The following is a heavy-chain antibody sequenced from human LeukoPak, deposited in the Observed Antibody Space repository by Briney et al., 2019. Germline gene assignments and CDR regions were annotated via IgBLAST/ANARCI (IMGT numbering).Heavy chain of an antibody. CDR1: GASISSYY. CDR3: ARSPSTGPDY. D-gene: IGHD1-1*01. V-gene: IGHV4-59*08. J-gene: IGHJ4*02. Sequence: SETLSLTCTVSGASISSYYWSWIRQPPGKGLEWIGYIYYSGSTNYNPSLKSRVTMSVDTSKNQFFLNLSSVTAADTAVYYCARSPSTGPDYWGQGTLVTVSS. CDR2: IYYSGST.